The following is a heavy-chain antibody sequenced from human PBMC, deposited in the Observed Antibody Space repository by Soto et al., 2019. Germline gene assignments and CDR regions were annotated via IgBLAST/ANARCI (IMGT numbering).Heavy chain of an antibody. CDR2: INAGNGNT. V-gene: IGHV1-3*01. CDR3: EREIGKWNDGKFAP. J-gene: IGHJ5*02. CDR1: GYSFTNYA. Sequence: ASVKVSCKASGYSFTNYALHWVRQAPGQRLEWMGWINAGNGNTKYSQKFQGRVTITRDTSASTAYMELSSLRSEDTAVYYCEREIGKWNDGKFAPWRQGTLGTVS. D-gene: IGHD1-1*01.